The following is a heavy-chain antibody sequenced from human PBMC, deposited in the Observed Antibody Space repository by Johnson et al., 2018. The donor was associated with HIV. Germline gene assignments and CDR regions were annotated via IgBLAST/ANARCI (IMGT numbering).Heavy chain of an antibody. CDR3: ARERIGYSSSGDAFDI. Sequence: VQLVESGGGVVRPGGSLRLSCAASGFTFITYWMSWVRQAPGKGLEWVANIKQDGSEKYYVGSVTGRFTISRDNAKNSLYLQMNSLRAEDTAVYYCARERIGYSSSGDAFDIWGQETVVTVSS. CDR1: GFTFITYW. CDR2: IKQDGSEK. D-gene: IGHD6-13*01. V-gene: IGHV3-7*01. J-gene: IGHJ3*02.